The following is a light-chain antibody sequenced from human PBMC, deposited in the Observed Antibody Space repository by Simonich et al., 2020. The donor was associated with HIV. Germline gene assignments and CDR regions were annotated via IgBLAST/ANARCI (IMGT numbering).Light chain of an antibody. V-gene: IGKV1-39*01. CDR2: AAS. Sequence: DIQMTQSPSSLSASVGNRVTVSCRASQSISSSLNWYQQKPGKAPKLLIYAASSLQRGDPSRFSGSASGTDFTLTISSLQPEDFATYYCQQSFSTPWTFGQGTTVDIK. CDR1: QSISSS. J-gene: IGKJ1*01. CDR3: QQSFSTPWT.